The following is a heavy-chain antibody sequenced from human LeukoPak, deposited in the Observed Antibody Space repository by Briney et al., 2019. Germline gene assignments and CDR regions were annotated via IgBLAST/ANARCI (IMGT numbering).Heavy chain of an antibody. CDR1: GFTFSSYA. D-gene: IGHD3-16*02. CDR3: AKDLRLGELSLFEDY. J-gene: IGHJ4*02. CDR2: ISGSGGST. Sequence: GGSLRLSCAASGFTFSSYAMSWVRQAPGKGLEWVSAISGSGGSTYYADSVKGRFTISRDNSKNTPYLQMNSLRAEDTAVYYCAKDLRLGELSLFEDYWGQGTLVTVSS. V-gene: IGHV3-23*01.